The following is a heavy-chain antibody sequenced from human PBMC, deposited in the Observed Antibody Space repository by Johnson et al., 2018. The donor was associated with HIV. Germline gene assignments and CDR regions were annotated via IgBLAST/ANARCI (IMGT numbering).Heavy chain of an antibody. CDR3: ARNGLIPAAKGVAFDI. CDR2: ISYDGSNN. D-gene: IGHD2-2*01. V-gene: IGHV3-30*07. CDR1: GFTFSSYT. Sequence: QVQLVESGGGVVQPGRSLRLSCAASGFTFSSYTMHWVRQAPGISYDGSNNYYADSVEGRFTISRDNAKNSLYLQMNSLRAEDTAVYYCARNGLIPAAKGVAFDIWGQGTTVTVSS. J-gene: IGHJ3*02.